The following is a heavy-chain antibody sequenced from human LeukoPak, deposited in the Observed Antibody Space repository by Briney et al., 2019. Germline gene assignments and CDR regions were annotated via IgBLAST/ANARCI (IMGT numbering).Heavy chain of an antibody. CDR1: GFTFSIYA. D-gene: IGHD1-14*01. CDR3: ATGGTEHTSSDY. CDR2: ISGSSGNT. J-gene: IGHJ4*02. Sequence: QPGGSLRLSCAASGFTFSIYAMSWVRQAPGKGLEWVSSISGSSGNTYYADSVKGRFTISRDSSTNTLYLQMNSLRADDTAVYRCATGGTEHTSSDYWGQGTLVTVSS. V-gene: IGHV3-23*01.